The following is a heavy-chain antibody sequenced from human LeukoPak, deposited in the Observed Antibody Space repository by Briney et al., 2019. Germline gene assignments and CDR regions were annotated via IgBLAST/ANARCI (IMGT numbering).Heavy chain of an antibody. V-gene: IGHV4-59*01. CDR3: ARGPMDV. J-gene: IGHJ6*03. CDR1: GGSISSYY. CDR2: IYYSGST. Sequence: SETLSLTCTVSGGSISSYYWSWIRQPPGKGLEWIGYIYYSGSTNYNPSLKSRVTISVDTSKNQFSLKLSSVTAADTAVYYCARGPMDVWGKGTTVTVSS.